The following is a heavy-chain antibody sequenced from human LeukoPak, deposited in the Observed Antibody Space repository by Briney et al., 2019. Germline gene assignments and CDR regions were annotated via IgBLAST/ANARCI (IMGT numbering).Heavy chain of an antibody. CDR1: GFTLSSYW. Sequence: GGSLRLSCAASGFTLSSYWMYWVRHAPGKGLVWVSRINSDGRSTSYADSVKGRFTISRDNAKNTLYLQMNSLRAEDTGVYYCARDGWPNYYYNMDVWGQGTTVTVSS. V-gene: IGHV3-74*01. D-gene: IGHD2-15*01. J-gene: IGHJ6*02. CDR3: ARDGWPNYYYNMDV. CDR2: INSDGRST.